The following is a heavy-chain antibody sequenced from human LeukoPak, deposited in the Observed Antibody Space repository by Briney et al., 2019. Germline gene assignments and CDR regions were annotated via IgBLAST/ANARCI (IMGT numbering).Heavy chain of an antibody. J-gene: IGHJ4*02. Sequence: TGGSLRLSCEVSGLIFSNYALTWVRQAPGKGLEWISYICDSCNTNYYADSVKGRFTISRDNVKNSLYLQMNSLRAEDTAVYYCAREHYDSSFDYWGQGTLVTVSS. V-gene: IGHV3-48*01. CDR3: AREHYDSSFDY. CDR1: GLIFSNYA. D-gene: IGHD3-22*01. CDR2: ICDSCNTN.